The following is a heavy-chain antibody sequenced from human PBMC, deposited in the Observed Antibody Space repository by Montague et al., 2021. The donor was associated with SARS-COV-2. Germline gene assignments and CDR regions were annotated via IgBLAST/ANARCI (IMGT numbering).Heavy chain of an antibody. CDR2: IYYSGST. J-gene: IGHJ4*01. CDR3: AREVGWCARGSYYFDY. D-gene: IGHD2-21*01. V-gene: IGHV4-39*07. CDR1: GGSISSSSNY. Sequence: SETLSLTCTVSGGSISSSSNYWGWIRQPPGKGLEWIGSIYYSGSTYYNPSLKSRVTISVDTSKNQFSLKLSSVTAADTAVYYCAREVGWCARGSYYFDYWGHGTLVTVSS.